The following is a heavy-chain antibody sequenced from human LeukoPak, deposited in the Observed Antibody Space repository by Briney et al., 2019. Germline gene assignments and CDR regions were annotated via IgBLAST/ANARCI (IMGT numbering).Heavy chain of an antibody. CDR3: ARYTTGDFDY. Sequence: GESLKISCKGSGYSFTSYWISWVRQMPGKGLEWMGRIDPSDSYTNYSPSFQGHVTISADKSISTASLQWSSLKASDTAMYYCARYTTGDFDYWGQGTLVTVSS. CDR1: GYSFTSYW. J-gene: IGHJ4*02. V-gene: IGHV5-10-1*01. D-gene: IGHD1-1*01. CDR2: IDPSDSYT.